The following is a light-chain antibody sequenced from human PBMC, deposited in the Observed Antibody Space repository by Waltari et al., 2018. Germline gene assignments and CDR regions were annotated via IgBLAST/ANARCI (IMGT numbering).Light chain of an antibody. J-gene: IGLJ2*01. Sequence: SYELTQPPSVSVSPGQTASITCSGDKLGNKYTYWYQQKPGQSPVLVIYQDTKRPSRIPDRFSGSNSGKPATLTISGTQSMDEADYHCQAWDRSTVVFGGGTKLTVL. V-gene: IGLV3-1*01. CDR3: QAWDRSTVV. CDR2: QDT. CDR1: KLGNKY.